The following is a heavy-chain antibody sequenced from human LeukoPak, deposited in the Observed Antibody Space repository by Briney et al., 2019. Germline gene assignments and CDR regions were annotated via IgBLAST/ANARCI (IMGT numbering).Heavy chain of an antibody. CDR3: AKDLELAPFDY. J-gene: IGHJ4*02. CDR1: GFTFSSYG. D-gene: IGHD1-26*01. Sequence: HSGGSLRLSCAPSGFTFSSYGMHWVRQAPGKGLEWVAFIRYDGSDKHYADSVKGRFTISRDNSKDTLYLQMNSLGAEDTAVYYCAKDLELAPFDYWGQGTLVTVSS. V-gene: IGHV3-30*02. CDR2: IRYDGSDK.